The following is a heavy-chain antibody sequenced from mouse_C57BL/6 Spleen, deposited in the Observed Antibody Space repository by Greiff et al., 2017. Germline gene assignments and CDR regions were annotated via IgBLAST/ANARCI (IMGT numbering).Heavy chain of an antibody. CDR2: IDPSDSET. J-gene: IGHJ4*01. CDR1: GYTFTSYW. V-gene: IGHV1-52*01. CDR3: ARTDYGSSGDAKDC. D-gene: IGHD1-1*01. Sequence: VQLQQPGAELVRPGSSVKLSCKASGYTFTSYWMHWVKQRPIQGLEWIGNIDPSDSETHYNQKFKDKATLTVDKSSSTAYMQLSSLTSEDSAVYYCARTDYGSSGDAKDCWGQGTSVTVSS.